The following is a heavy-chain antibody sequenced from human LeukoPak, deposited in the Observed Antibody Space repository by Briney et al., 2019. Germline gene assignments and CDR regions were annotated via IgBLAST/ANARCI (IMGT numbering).Heavy chain of an antibody. J-gene: IGHJ6*02. V-gene: IGHV4-39*07. CDR2: TNHSGST. D-gene: IGHD6-6*01. Sequence: SETLSLTCTVSGGSISTTGYYCAWIRQPPGKGLESIGETNHSGSTNYNPSLKSRVTISVDTSKNQFSLKLSSVTAADTAVYYCARGGIAARHYYYYYGMDVWDQGTTVTVSS. CDR3: ARGGIAARHYYYYYGMDV. CDR1: GGSISTTGYY.